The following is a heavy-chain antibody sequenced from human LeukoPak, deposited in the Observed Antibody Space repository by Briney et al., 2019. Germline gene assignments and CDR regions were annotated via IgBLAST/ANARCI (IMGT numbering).Heavy chain of an antibody. V-gene: IGHV3-9*01. CDR3: AKVRGDYGDYSFDY. Sequence: GGSLRLSCAASGFTFDDHAMHWVRQAPGKGLEWVSGISWNSGSIGYADSVKGRFTISRDNAKNSLYLQMNSLRAEDTALYYCAKVRGDYGDYSFDYWGQGTLVTVSS. D-gene: IGHD4-17*01. CDR2: ISWNSGSI. J-gene: IGHJ4*02. CDR1: GFTFDDHA.